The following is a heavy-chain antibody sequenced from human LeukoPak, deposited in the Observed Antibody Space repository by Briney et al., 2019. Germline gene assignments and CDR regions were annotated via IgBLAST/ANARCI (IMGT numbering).Heavy chain of an antibody. V-gene: IGHV4-31*03. J-gene: IGHJ6*02. D-gene: IGHD2-2*01. CDR3: ARDSRGHYYGMDV. CDR1: GGSISSGGYY. Sequence: PSETLSLTCTVSGGSISSGGYYWSWIRQHPGKGLEWIGYIYYSGSTYYNPSLKSRVTISADTSKNQFSLKLSSVTAADTAVYYCARDSRGHYYGMDVWGQGTTVTVSS. CDR2: IYYSGST.